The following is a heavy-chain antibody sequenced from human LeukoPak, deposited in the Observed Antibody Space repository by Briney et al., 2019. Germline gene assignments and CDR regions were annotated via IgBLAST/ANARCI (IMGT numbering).Heavy chain of an antibody. J-gene: IGHJ4*02. Sequence: ASVKVSCKASGYTFTSYYMHWVRQAPGQGLEWMGIINPSGGSTSYAQKFQGRVTMTRDTSTSTVYMELSSRRPEDTAVYNCARIADGDYAYYFDYWGQGTLVTVSP. CDR3: ARIADGDYAYYFDY. V-gene: IGHV1-46*01. CDR2: INPSGGST. D-gene: IGHD4-17*01. CDR1: GYTFTSYY.